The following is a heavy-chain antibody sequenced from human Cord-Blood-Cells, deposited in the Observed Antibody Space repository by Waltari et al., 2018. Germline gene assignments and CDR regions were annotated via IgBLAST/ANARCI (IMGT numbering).Heavy chain of an antibody. CDR1: GYTFTSYA. CDR3: ARGGVGYCSSTSCHRYWYFDL. V-gene: IGHV1-3*01. CDR2: INAGNGNT. Sequence: QVQLVQSGAEVKKPGASVKVSCKASGYTFTSYAMHWVRQAPGQRLEWMGWINAGNGNTKYSQKFQGRVTITRDTSASTGYMELSSLRSEDTAVYYCARGGVGYCSSTSCHRYWYFDLWGRGTLVTVSS. J-gene: IGHJ2*01. D-gene: IGHD2-2*01.